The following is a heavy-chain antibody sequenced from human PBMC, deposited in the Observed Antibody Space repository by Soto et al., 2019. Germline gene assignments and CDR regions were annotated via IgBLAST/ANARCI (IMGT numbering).Heavy chain of an antibody. D-gene: IGHD3-3*01. Sequence: QPGGSLRLSCAASGFTFSSYAMSWVRQAPGKGLEWVSAISGSGGSTYYADSVKGRFTISRDNSKNTLYLQMNSLRAEDTAVYYCAKDDGITIFGVAAGVAYFDYWGQGTLVTVSS. J-gene: IGHJ4*02. CDR1: GFTFSSYA. V-gene: IGHV3-23*01. CDR2: ISGSGGST. CDR3: AKDDGITIFGVAAGVAYFDY.